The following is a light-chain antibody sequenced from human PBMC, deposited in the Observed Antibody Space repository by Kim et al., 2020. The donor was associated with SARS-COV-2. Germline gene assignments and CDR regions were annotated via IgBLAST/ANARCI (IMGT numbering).Light chain of an antibody. Sequence: AAVGDRVTITCRARQGISKYLAWIQQKPGEAPKSLIYEASKLQSGVPSKFSGSGSGTDFTLTISSLQPEDFATYYCQQYNNYPFTFGGGTKVDIK. CDR2: EAS. V-gene: IGKV1-16*02. CDR1: QGISKY. CDR3: QQYNNYPFT. J-gene: IGKJ4*01.